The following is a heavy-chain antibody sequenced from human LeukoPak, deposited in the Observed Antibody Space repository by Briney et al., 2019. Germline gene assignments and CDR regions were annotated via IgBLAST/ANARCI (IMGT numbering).Heavy chain of an antibody. CDR3: ARGRNYYDSSRYYYEGDAFDI. CDR2: INPSSGGT. D-gene: IGHD3-22*01. Sequence: ASVKVSCKASGYTFTGYYMHWVRQAPGQGLEWMGWINPSSGGTNYPQKFQGRVTMTRDTSTSTVYMELSSLRSEDTAVYYCARGRNYYDSSRYYYEGDAFDIWGQGTMVTVSS. V-gene: IGHV1-2*02. J-gene: IGHJ3*02. CDR1: GYTFTGYY.